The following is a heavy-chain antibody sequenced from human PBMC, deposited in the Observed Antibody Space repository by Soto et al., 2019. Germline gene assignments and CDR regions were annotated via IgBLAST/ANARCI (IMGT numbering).Heavy chain of an antibody. Sequence: QVQLVQSGAEVRQPASSVKVSCKTSGGTFSSYAITWVRQAPGQGLEWMGGIVPIVDTSTYAQKFQGRVTITAGASTSTVDMELSSLGSDDTAVCYYVRVVAIPEYADNWGQGTLGAVSS. CDR3: VRVVAIPEYADN. CDR1: GGTFSSYA. V-gene: IGHV1-69*12. J-gene: IGHJ4*02. D-gene: IGHD2-15*01. CDR2: IVPIVDTS.